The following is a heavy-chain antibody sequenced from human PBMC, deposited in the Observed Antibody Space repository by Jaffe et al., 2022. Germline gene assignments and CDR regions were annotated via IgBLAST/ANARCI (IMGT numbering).Heavy chain of an antibody. J-gene: IGHJ4*02. V-gene: IGHV3-74*01. CDR3: ARFLNGMIDY. CDR1: GFTVSSYW. D-gene: IGHD1-26*01. Sequence: EVQLVESGGGLVQPGGSLRLSCAASGFTVSSYWMHWVRQAPGKGLVWVSRMSSDGSNTRYADSVEGRFTISRDNAKNTLYLQMNSLRAEDTAVYYCARFLNGMIDYWGQGTLVTVST. CDR2: MSSDGSNT.